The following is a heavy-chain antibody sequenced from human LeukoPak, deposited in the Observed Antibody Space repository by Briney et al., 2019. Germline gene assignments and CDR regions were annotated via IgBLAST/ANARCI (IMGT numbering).Heavy chain of an antibody. CDR2: IYHSGST. V-gene: IGHV4-59*01. D-gene: IGHD3-10*01. CDR3: ARGYYGSGSYHYDY. CDR1: GGSISSYY. Sequence: SETLSLTCTVSGGSISSYYWSWIRQPPGKGLEWIGYIYHSGSTNYNRSLKSRVTISVDTSKNQFSLKLSSVTAADTAVYYCARGYYGSGSYHYDYWGQGTLVTVSP. J-gene: IGHJ4*02.